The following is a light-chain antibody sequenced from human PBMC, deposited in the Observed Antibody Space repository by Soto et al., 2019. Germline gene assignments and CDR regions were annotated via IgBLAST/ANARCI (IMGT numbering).Light chain of an antibody. CDR2: DAS. J-gene: IGKJ5*01. CDR3: KKRRNGPRD. V-gene: IGKV3-11*01. Sequence: EIVLTQSPATLSLSPGERATLSCRASQSVSSYLAWYQQKPGQAPRLLIYDASNRATGIPARFSGSGSGTDFTLTISSLEPEDFAVYYCKKRRNGPRDFGKGTRLEIK. CDR1: QSVSSY.